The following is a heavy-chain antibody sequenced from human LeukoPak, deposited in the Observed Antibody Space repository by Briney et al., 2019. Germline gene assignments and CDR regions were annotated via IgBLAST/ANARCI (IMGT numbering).Heavy chain of an antibody. V-gene: IGHV3-48*03. CDR3: ARAGTGGHHDY. J-gene: IGHJ4*02. Sequence: GGSLRLSCATSGFTFSTYEMDWVRQAPGKGLEWISYIDSNSRTIHYADSVRGRFTISRDNAKNSLFLQMNSLRAEDTAVYYCARAGTGGHHDYWGQGTLVTVSS. CDR1: GFTFSTYE. CDR2: IDSNSRTI. D-gene: IGHD1-26*01.